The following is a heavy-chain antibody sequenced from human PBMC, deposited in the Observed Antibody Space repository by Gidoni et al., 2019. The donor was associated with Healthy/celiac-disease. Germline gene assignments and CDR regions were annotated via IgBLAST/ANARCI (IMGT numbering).Heavy chain of an antibody. CDR1: GFTFSSYA. CDR2: ISGSGGRT. J-gene: IGHJ4*02. V-gene: IGHV3-23*01. D-gene: IGHD6-6*01. CDR3: AKDLAGPMASIAASSFDY. Sequence: EVQLLESGGGLVQPGGSLRLSCAASGFTFSSYAMSWVRQAPGKGLEWVSAISGSGGRTYYADSVKGRFTISRDNSKNTLYLQMNSLRAEDTAVYYCAKDLAGPMASIAASSFDYWGQGTLVTVSS.